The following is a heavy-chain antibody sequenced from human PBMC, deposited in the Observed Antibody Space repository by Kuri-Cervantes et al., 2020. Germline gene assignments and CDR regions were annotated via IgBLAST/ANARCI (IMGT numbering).Heavy chain of an antibody. J-gene: IGHJ6*03. D-gene: IGHD3-16*01. V-gene: IGHV4-38-2*01. CDR3: ARVREWVGAPYYYYYMDV. Sequence: GSLRLSCAVSGYSISSGYYWGWIRQPPGKGLEWIGSIYHSGSTYYNPSLKSRVTISADTSKNQFSLKLRSVTAADTAVYYCARVREWVGAPYYYYYMDVWGKGTTVTVSS. CDR1: GYSISSGYY. CDR2: IYHSGST.